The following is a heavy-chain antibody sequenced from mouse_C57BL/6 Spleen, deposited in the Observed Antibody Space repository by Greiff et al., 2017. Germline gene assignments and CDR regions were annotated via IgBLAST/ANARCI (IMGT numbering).Heavy chain of an antibody. CDR1: GYTFTSYW. D-gene: IGHD1-1*01. V-gene: IGHV1-53*01. J-gene: IGHJ3*01. Sequence: QVQLQQPGTELVKPGASVKLSCKASGYTFTSYWMHWVKQRPGQGLEWIGNINPSNGGTNYNEKFKSKATLTVDKSSSTAYMQLSSLTSEDSSVYYWARPRSSGTWFAYWGQGTLVTVSA. CDR2: INPSNGGT. CDR3: ARPRSSGTWFAY.